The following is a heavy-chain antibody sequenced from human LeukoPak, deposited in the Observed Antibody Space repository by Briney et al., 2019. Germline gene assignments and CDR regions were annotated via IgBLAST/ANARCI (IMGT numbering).Heavy chain of an antibody. CDR3: AKDFGGYSYGDYGMDV. D-gene: IGHD5-18*01. Sequence: QPGRSLRLSCAASGFTFSSYGMRWVRQAPGKGLEWVAVISYDGSNKYYADSVKGRFTISRDNSKNTLYLQMNSLRAEDTAVYYCAKDFGGYSYGDYGMDVWGQGTTVTVSS. V-gene: IGHV3-30*18. J-gene: IGHJ6*02. CDR1: GFTFSSYG. CDR2: ISYDGSNK.